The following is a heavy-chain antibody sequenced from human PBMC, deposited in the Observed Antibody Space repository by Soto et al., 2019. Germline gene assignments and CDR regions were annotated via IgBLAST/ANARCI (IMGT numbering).Heavy chain of an antibody. CDR3: ARAHRDGYSPYYCYGMDV. V-gene: IGHV1-69*01. Sequence: QVQLVQSGAEVKKPGSSVKVSCKASGGTFSSYAISWVRQAPGQGLEWMGGIIPIFGTANYAQKFQGRVTITADETTSTAYMELSSLRSEDTAVYYCARAHRDGYSPYYCYGMDVWGQGTTVTVSS. CDR1: GGTFSSYA. D-gene: IGHD5-18*01. CDR2: IIPIFGTA. J-gene: IGHJ6*02.